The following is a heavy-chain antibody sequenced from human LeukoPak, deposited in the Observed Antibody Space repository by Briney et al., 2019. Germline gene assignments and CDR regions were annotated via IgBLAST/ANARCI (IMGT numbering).Heavy chain of an antibody. J-gene: IGHJ4*02. V-gene: IGHV1-2*06. CDR2: INPNSGGT. CDR3: ARDCSSSWYFDY. Sequence: GASVKVSCKASGYTFTGYYMHWVRQAPGQGLEWMGRINPNSGGTNYAQKFQGRVTMTRDTSISTAYMELSRLRSDDTAVYYCARDCSSSWYFDYWGQGTLVTVSS. D-gene: IGHD6-13*01. CDR1: GYTFTGYY.